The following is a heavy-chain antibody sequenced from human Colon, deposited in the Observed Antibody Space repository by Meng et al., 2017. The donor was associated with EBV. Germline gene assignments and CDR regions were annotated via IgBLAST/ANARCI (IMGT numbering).Heavy chain of an antibody. CDR3: VRSSAWVRTGFDP. V-gene: IGHV4-34*01. CDR1: GASFSGYY. J-gene: IGHJ5*02. CDR2: VNPSGST. D-gene: IGHD6-19*01. Sequence: QVQVQQWGAGLLKPLETLSLTCGVYGASFSGYYWSWIRQPPGKGLEWIGEVNPSGSTNYSPSLKSRVTISVDTSKNQFSLRLNSVTAADTAVYYCVRSSAWVRTGFDPWGQGTLVTVSS.